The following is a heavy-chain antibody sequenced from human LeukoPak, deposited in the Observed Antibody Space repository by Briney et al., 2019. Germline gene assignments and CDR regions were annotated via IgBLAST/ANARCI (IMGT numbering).Heavy chain of an antibody. V-gene: IGHV4-34*01. D-gene: IGHD3-3*01. J-gene: IGHJ6*02. CDR3: ASHLDFWSGYGMDV. CDR2: INHSGST. Sequence: MPSETLSLTCAVYGGSFSGYYWSWIRQPPGKGLEWIGEINHSGSTNYNPSLKSRVTISVDTSKNQFSLKLSSVTAADTAVYYCASHLDFWSGYGMDVWGQGTTVTVSS. CDR1: GGSFSGYY.